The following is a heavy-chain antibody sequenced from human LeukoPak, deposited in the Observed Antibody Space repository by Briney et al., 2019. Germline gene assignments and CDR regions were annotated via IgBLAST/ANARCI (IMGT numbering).Heavy chain of an antibody. Sequence: PGGSLRLSCAASGFNFFTYGMHWVRQAPGKGLEWVAVIWYDGSNKYYADSVKGRFTISRDNSKSTLSLQMNSLRAKDTAVYYCARVIRGSGALDYWGQGTLVTVSS. J-gene: IGHJ4*02. V-gene: IGHV3-33*01. D-gene: IGHD3-10*01. CDR3: ARVIRGSGALDY. CDR1: GFNFFTYG. CDR2: IWYDGSNK.